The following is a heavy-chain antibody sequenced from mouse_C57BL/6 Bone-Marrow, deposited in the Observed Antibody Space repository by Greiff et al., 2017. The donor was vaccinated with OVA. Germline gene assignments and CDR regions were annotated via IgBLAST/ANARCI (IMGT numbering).Heavy chain of an antibody. J-gene: IGHJ2*01. D-gene: IGHD2-5*01. CDR3: ARHDERPYYSNYDY. Sequence: QVQLKQSGAELVKPGASVKLSCKASGYTFTEYTIHWVKQRSGQGLEWIGWFYPGSGRIKYNEKFKDKATLTADKSSSTVYMELSRSSSEDTSDYCCARHDERPYYSNYDYWGQGTTLTVSS. CDR2: FYPGSGRI. CDR1: GYTFTEYT. V-gene: IGHV1-62-2*01.